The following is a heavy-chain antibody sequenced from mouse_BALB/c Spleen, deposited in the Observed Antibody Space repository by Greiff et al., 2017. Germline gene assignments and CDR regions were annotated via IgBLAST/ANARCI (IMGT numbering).Heavy chain of an antibody. CDR1: EYEFPSHD. Sequence: DVMLVESGGGLVQPGESLKLSCESTEYEFPSHDMSWVRKTPEKRLELVAAINSDGGSTYYPDTMERRFIISRDNTKKTLYLQMSSLRSEDTALYYCARHRREGWLPAYWGQGTLVTVSA. V-gene: IGHV5-2*01. D-gene: IGHD2-3*01. CDR3: ARHRREGWLPAY. CDR2: INSDGGST. J-gene: IGHJ3*01.